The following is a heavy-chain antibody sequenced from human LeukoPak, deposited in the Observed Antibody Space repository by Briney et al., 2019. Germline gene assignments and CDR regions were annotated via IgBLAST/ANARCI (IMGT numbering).Heavy chain of an antibody. J-gene: IGHJ4*02. Sequence: GGSLRLSCAASGFTFSSYAMSWVRQAPGKGLEWVSAINSAGSTYYGDSVRGRFTISRDNSKNLLYLQMNSLRAEDTALYYCAKDQNTVATAPFDYWGQGTLVTVSS. CDR2: INSAGST. V-gene: IGHV3-23*01. D-gene: IGHD4-17*01. CDR3: AKDQNTVATAPFDY. CDR1: GFTFSSYA.